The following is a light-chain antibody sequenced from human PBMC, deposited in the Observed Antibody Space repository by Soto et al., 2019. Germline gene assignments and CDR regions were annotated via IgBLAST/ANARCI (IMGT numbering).Light chain of an antibody. CDR3: QEYGSSPWAT. CDR1: QSVSSSY. V-gene: IGKV3-20*01. J-gene: IGKJ4*01. Sequence: EIVLTQSPGTLSLSPGERATLSCRASQSVSSSYLAWHQQKPGQAPRLLIYGASSRASGIRDRFSGSGSGTDFSLTISRLEPEDSAVYYCQEYGSSPWATFGGGTKVEIK. CDR2: GAS.